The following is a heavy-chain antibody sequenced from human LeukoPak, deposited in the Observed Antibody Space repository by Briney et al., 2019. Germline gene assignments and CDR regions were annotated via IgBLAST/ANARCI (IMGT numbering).Heavy chain of an antibody. CDR3: AKVGGGLGYCSSTSCSDAFDI. V-gene: IGHV3-30*02. D-gene: IGHD2-2*01. CDR1: GFTFSSYG. J-gene: IGHJ3*02. Sequence: GGSLRLSCVASGFTFSSYGMHWVRQAPGKGLEWVAFIRYDGSNKYYADSVKGRFTISRDNSKNTLYLQMNSLRAEDTAVYYCAKVGGGLGYCSSTSCSDAFDIWGQGTMVTVSS. CDR2: IRYDGSNK.